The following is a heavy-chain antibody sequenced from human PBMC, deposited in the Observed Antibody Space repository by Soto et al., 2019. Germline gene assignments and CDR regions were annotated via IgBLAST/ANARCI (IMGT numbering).Heavy chain of an antibody. CDR1: GGSVSSNIVA. J-gene: IGHJ6*02. CDR3: EGVTWLRGMDV. V-gene: IGHV6-1*01. D-gene: IGHD5-12*01. CDR2: TYYRSRWSF. Sequence: QTLSLTXLISGGSVSSNIVAWNWIRQSPSRGLEWLGRTYYRSRWSFDYALSVKSRLTIDPDTSKNQFSLHLDSLTPEDTAVYYCEGVTWLRGMDVWGQGTPVTVSS.